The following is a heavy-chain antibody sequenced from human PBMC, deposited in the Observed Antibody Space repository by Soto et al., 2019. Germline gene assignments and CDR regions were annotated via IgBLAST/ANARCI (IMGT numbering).Heavy chain of an antibody. D-gene: IGHD4-17*01. CDR2: ISAYNGNT. CDR1: GYTFTSYG. Sequence: QVQLVQSGAEVKKPGASVKVSCKASGYTFTSYGISWVRQAPGQVREWRGWISAYNGNTNYALKLQGRVTMTTDTATNTAYIELRRLRSDDTAVYYCARHFRGTVTADYWGQGTLVTVSS. CDR3: ARHFRGTVTADY. V-gene: IGHV1-18*01. J-gene: IGHJ4*02.